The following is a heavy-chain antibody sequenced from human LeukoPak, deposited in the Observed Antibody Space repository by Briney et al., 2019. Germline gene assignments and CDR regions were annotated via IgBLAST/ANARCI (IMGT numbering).Heavy chain of an antibody. J-gene: IGHJ3*02. CDR1: GFTFSSYE. Sequence: GGSLRLSCAASGFTFSSYEMNWVRQAPGKGLEWVANIKQDGSEKYYVDSVKGRFTISRDNAKNSLYLQMNSLRAEDTAVYYCAREGCTNGVCYTSAFDIWGQGTMVTVSS. CDR3: AREGCTNGVCYTSAFDI. V-gene: IGHV3-7*01. CDR2: IKQDGSEK. D-gene: IGHD2-8*01.